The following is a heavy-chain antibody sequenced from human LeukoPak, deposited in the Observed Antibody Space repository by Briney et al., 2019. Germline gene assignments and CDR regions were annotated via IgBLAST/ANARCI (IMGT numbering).Heavy chain of an antibody. CDR1: GFTFDDYA. V-gene: IGHV3-43D*03. CDR3: TRDQTPYY. CDR2: ISWDGGST. Sequence: AGGSLRLSCAASGFTFDDYAMHWVRQAPGKGLEWVSLISWDGGSTYYADSVKGRFTISRDNSKNSLYLQMNSLRAEDTAVYYCTRDQTPYYWGQGTLVTVSS. J-gene: IGHJ4*02.